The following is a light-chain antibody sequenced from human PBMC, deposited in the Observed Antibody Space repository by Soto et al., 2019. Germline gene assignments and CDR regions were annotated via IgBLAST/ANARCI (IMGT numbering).Light chain of an antibody. Sequence: QSALTQPVSVSGSPGQSITISCTGTSSDVGYYNLVSWYQQHPGKAPRVLIYEVYTRPSGVSNRFSGSKSGNTASLTISGLQAEDEADYYCCSYAGVRGTVFGGGTQLTVL. CDR2: EVY. CDR3: CSYAGVRGTV. V-gene: IGLV2-23*02. J-gene: IGLJ7*01. CDR1: SSDVGYYNL.